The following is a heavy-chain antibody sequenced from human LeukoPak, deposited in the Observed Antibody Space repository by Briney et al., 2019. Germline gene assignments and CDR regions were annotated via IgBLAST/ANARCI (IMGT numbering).Heavy chain of an antibody. Sequence: GGSLRLSCVASGFSFSDYWIHWVRQAPGKGLVWVARIDQEGKTRDYGDSVRGRFTISRDNGQDIVYLQMQSLRADDTAVYYCVRDRATIRGDSPFDYWGQGTLVTVSS. D-gene: IGHD3-10*01. V-gene: IGHV3-74*01. CDR1: GFSFSDYW. J-gene: IGHJ4*02. CDR2: IDQEGKTR. CDR3: VRDRATIRGDSPFDY.